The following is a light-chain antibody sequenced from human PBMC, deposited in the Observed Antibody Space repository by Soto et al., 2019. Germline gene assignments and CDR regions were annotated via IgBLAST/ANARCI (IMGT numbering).Light chain of an antibody. J-gene: IGKJ3*01. CDR3: QQYYSTPLI. Sequence: DIVMTQSPDSLAVSLGERATINCKSSQSVLYSSNNKNYLAWYQQKPGQPPKLLIYWASTRESGVPDRFSGSGSGTDVTLTISSLQAEDVAVYYCQQYYSTPLIFGPGTKVDIK. CDR2: WAS. V-gene: IGKV4-1*01. CDR1: QSVLYSSNNKNY.